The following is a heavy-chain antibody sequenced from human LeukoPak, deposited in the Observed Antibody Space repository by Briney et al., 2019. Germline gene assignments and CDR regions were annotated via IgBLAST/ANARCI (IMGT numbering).Heavy chain of an antibody. CDR3: ARVRVIFGAGDYFDY. V-gene: IGHV3-53*01. D-gene: IGHD3-16*01. CDR1: GFTFDDYA. J-gene: IGHJ4*02. Sequence: GGSLRLSCAASGFTFDDYAMHWVRQAPGKGLEWVSIIHSDSSTYYADSVKGRFTISRDISKNTVYLQMNSLRAEDTAVYYCARVRVIFGAGDYFDYWGQGTLVTVSS. CDR2: IHSDSST.